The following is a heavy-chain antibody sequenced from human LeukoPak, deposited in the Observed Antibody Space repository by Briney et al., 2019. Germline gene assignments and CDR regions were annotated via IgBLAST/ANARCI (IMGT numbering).Heavy chain of an antibody. CDR3: AKPISGGLAVTADWFHP. CDR1: GFAFSVYA. Sequence: PGGSLRLSCSASGFAFSVYAMSWLRQPPGKGLECVSTITANSGTTSYAASVRGRFTISRDNSKNTLYLQLNTLRADDTATYYCAKPISGGLAVTADWFHPWGQGTLVVVSS. J-gene: IGHJ5*01. V-gene: IGHV3-23*01. D-gene: IGHD6-19*01. CDR2: ITANSGTT.